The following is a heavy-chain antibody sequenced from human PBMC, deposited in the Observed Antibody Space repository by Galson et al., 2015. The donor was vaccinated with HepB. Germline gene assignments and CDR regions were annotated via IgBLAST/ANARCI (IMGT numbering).Heavy chain of an antibody. CDR3: ANAGGDFWSGFES. D-gene: IGHD3-3*01. Sequence: SVKVSCKGSGYSLTDLSIQWVRQAPGKGLEWMGGFHPEEAETFYAQKFQGRVTMTEDTSTDTAYMELNSLKSEDTAIYYCANAGGDFWSGFESWGQGTLVTVSS. V-gene: IGHV1-24*01. CDR1: GYSLTDLS. CDR2: FHPEEAET. J-gene: IGHJ4*02.